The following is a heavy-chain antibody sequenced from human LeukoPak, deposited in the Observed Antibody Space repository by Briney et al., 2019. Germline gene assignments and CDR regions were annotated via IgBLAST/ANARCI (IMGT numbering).Heavy chain of an antibody. D-gene: IGHD2-21*01. J-gene: IGHJ4*02. CDR2: ISYDGSNK. Sequence: PGGSLRLSCAASGFTFSTYGMHWVRQAPGKGLEWVAVISYDGSNKYYADSVRGRFTISRDNAKNTLYLQMNSLRAGDTAVYYCVRDPNYSENFDYWGQGALVTV. CDR3: VRDPNYSENFDY. CDR1: GFTFSTYG. V-gene: IGHV3-30*03.